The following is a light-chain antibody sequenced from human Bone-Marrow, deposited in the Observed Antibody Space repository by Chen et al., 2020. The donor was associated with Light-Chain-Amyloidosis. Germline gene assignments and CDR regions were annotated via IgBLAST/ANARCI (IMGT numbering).Light chain of an antibody. Sequence: SYVLTQPPSVSVAPGQTASITCGGNSIGRYSVHWYQQKPGQAPALVVCDDTDRPSGIPERFSGSNSGDTATLTISRVEAGDEADFYCQVWDSNSDQVGFGGGTKLTVL. CDR3: QVWDSNSDQVG. CDR1: SIGRYS. J-gene: IGLJ2*01. V-gene: IGLV3-21*02. CDR2: DDT.